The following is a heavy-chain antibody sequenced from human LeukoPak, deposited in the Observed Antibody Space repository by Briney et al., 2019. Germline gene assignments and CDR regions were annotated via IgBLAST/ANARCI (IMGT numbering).Heavy chain of an antibody. CDR1: GFTFSSYG. V-gene: IGHV3-30*18. CDR3: AKERGPYYYDSRSLFDY. J-gene: IGHJ4*02. Sequence: TGGSLRLSCAASGFTFSSYGMHWVRQAPGKGLEWVAVISYDGSNKYYADSVKGRFTVSRDNSKNTLYLQMNSLRAEDTAVYYCAKERGPYYYDSRSLFDYWGQGTLVTVSS. D-gene: IGHD3-22*01. CDR2: ISYDGSNK.